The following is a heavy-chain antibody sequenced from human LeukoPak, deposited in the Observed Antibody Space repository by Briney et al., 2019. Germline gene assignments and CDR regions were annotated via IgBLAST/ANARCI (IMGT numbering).Heavy chain of an antibody. D-gene: IGHD6-6*01. CDR2: IYYSGST. V-gene: IGHV4-59*01. CDR3: ARVYSSSSLNFDY. J-gene: IGHJ4*02. Sequence: SETLSLTCTVSGGSISSYYWSWIRQPPGKGLEWIGYIYYSGSTNYNPSLKSRVTISVDTSKNQFSLKQSSVTAADTAVYYCARVYSSSSLNFDYWGQGTLVTVSS. CDR1: GGSISSYY.